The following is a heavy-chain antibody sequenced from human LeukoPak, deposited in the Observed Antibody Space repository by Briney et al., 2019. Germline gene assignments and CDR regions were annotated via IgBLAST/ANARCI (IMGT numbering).Heavy chain of an antibody. CDR3: ALGYCSSTSCQGDDAFDI. V-gene: IGHV3-23*01. CDR2: LSGPSLMT. D-gene: IGHD2-2*01. J-gene: IGHJ3*02. Sequence: GGSLRLSCAASGFTFSDYAMSWVRQAPGKGLEWVSVLSGPSLMTYYADSVKGRFTISRDNSKNTLFLQMNSLRAEDTAVYYCALGYCSSTSCQGDDAFDIWGQGTMVTVSS. CDR1: GFTFSDYA.